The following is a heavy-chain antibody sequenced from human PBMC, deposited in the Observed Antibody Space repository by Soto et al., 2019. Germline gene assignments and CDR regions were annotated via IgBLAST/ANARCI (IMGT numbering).Heavy chain of an antibody. CDR1: GFTFSNAW. Sequence: GGSLRLSCAASGFTFSNAWMSWVRQAPGKGLEWVGRIKSKTDGGKTDYAAPVKGRFTISRDDSKNTLYLQMNSLKTEDTAVYYCTTADSYYYDSSGYYYDFDYWGQGTLVTVSS. CDR2: IKSKTDGGKT. CDR3: TTADSYYYDSSGYYYDFDY. D-gene: IGHD3-22*01. J-gene: IGHJ4*02. V-gene: IGHV3-15*01.